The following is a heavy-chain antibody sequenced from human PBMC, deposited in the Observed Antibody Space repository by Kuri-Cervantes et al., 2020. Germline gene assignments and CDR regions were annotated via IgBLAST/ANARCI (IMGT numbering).Heavy chain of an antibody. V-gene: IGHV3-30-3*01. Sequence: GGSLRLSCAASEITFSRYAMHWVRQAPGKGLEWVALISYDGSDKYYADSVKGRFTISRDNSKNTLYLQMNSLRAEDTAVYYCARGKGYNWNDAALDIWGQGTMVTVSS. CDR3: ARGKGYNWNDAALDI. D-gene: IGHD1-1*01. CDR2: ISYDGSDK. CDR1: EITFSRYA. J-gene: IGHJ3*02.